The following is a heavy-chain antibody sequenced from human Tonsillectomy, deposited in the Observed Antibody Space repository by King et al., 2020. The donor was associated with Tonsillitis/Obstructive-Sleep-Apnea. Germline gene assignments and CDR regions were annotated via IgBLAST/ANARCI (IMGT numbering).Heavy chain of an antibody. J-gene: IGHJ4*02. Sequence: VQLQQWGAGLLKPSETLSLTCAVYGGSFSGYYWSWFRQPPGKGLQWIGEINHSGSTNYNPSLKSRVTISLDTSKNQFSLKLSSVTAADTAVYYWARNIVVVEVATDPFDYWGQGTLVTVSS. D-gene: IGHD2-15*01. CDR3: ARNIVVVEVATDPFDY. CDR1: GGSFSGYY. CDR2: INHSGST. V-gene: IGHV4-34*01.